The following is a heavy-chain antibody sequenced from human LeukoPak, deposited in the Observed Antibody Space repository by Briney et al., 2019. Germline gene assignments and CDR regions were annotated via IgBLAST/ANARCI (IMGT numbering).Heavy chain of an antibody. V-gene: IGHV1-18*01. J-gene: IGHJ4*02. D-gene: IGHD5-18*01. CDR3: ARGGYSYGYGGYSDY. CDR1: GYTFSNYG. CDR2: ISAYNGYT. Sequence: ASVKVSCKASGYTFSNYGISWVRQAPGQGLEWMGWISAYNGYTNYAQNLQGRVTMTTDTSTSTAHMELRSLRSDDTAVYYCARGGYSYGYGGYSDYWGQGTLVTVSS.